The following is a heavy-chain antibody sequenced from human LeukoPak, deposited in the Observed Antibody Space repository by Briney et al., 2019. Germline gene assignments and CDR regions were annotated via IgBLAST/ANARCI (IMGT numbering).Heavy chain of an antibody. CDR3: ALEEGVTMVATLGMDV. D-gene: IGHD3-10*01. J-gene: IGHJ6*02. V-gene: IGHV1-18*01. Sequence: ASVKVSCKASGYRFTRKSFSWVRQAPGQGLEWMGWISGYNDNTNYAQKFQGRVTMTTDTSTSTAYMELRSLRSDDTAVYYCALEEGVTMVATLGMDVWGQGTTVTVSS. CDR2: ISGYNDNT. CDR1: GYRFTRKS.